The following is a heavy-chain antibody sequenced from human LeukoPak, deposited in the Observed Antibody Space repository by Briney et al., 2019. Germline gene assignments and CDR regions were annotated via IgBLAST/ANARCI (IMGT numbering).Heavy chain of an antibody. J-gene: IGHJ4*02. Sequence: ASVKVSCKASGYAFTDYYIHWVRQAPGLGLEWMGWINPNTGGPIYAQRFQGRVTLTRDTSVTTVYMEVSSLTFDDTAVYYCARGPILGLDYWGQGTLVTVSS. V-gene: IGHV1-2*02. CDR1: GYAFTDYY. CDR3: ARGPILGLDY. D-gene: IGHD3-16*01. CDR2: INPNTGGP.